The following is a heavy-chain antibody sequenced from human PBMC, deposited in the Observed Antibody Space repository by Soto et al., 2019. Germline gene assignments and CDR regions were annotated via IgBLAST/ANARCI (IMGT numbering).Heavy chain of an antibody. Sequence: GGSLRLSCAASGFTFSSYAMSWVRQAPGKGLEWVSAISGSGGSTYYADSVKGRFTISRDNSKNTLYLQMNSLRAEDTAVYYCAKDLPTEREWDYHDYYFDYWGQGTLVTVSS. V-gene: IGHV3-23*01. CDR1: GFTFSSYA. CDR2: ISGSGGST. J-gene: IGHJ4*02. CDR3: AKDLPTEREWDYHDYYFDY. D-gene: IGHD4-17*01.